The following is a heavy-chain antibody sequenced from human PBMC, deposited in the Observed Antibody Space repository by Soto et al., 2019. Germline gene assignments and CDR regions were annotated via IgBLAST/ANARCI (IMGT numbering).Heavy chain of an antibody. CDR3: ARHGDYYDSSAYYGQ. CDR2: IYYTGTT. V-gene: IGHV4-39*01. D-gene: IGHD3-22*01. Sequence: SETLSLTCTVSGGSISSSVDYWGWIRQPPGKGLEWIGSIYYTGTTYYNPSLKSRLTISVDTSRNQFSLRLSSVTAADTAVYYCARHGDYYDSSAYYGQWGQGTMVTVSS. CDR1: GGSISSSVDY. J-gene: IGHJ4*02.